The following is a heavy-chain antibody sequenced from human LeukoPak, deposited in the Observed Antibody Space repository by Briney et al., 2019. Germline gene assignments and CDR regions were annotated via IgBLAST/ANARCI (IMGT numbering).Heavy chain of an antibody. CDR1: GFTFSSNW. V-gene: IGHV3-74*01. Sequence: PGGSLRLSCAASGFTFSSNWMHGVRQAPGKGLVWVSRISSDVSNTNYTDSVRGRFTISRDNAKNTLYLRMDSLTAEDTSVYYCASRSFGSSPFDYWGQGTLVTVSS. D-gene: IGHD3-10*01. J-gene: IGHJ4*02. CDR3: ASRSFGSSPFDY. CDR2: ISSDVSNT.